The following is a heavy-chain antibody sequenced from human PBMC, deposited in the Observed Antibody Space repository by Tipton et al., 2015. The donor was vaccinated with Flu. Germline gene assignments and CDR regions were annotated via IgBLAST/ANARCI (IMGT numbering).Heavy chain of an antibody. D-gene: IGHD4-11*01. CDR3: ASRPAKTVTVDN. CDR2: IYYDGST. Sequence: GLVKPSETLSLTCTGSGGSISSYHWGWIRQPPGKGLEWIGSIYYDGSTYYNPSLKSRVTISVDTSKNQFSLKLNSVTVADTAVYYCASRPAKTVTVDNWGQGTLVTVSS. CDR1: GGSISSYH. V-gene: IGHV4-39*01. J-gene: IGHJ4*02.